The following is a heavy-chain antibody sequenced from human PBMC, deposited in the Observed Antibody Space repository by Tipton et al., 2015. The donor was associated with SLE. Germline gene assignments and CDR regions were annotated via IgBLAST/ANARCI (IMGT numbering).Heavy chain of an antibody. D-gene: IGHD3-9*01. J-gene: IGHJ4*02. CDR3: ARHMTGATHPLDY. Sequence: TLSLTCTVSRGSVTNYYWSWIRQAPGKGLEWIGHIYSSGITSYNPSLRSRVTMSLDTSMNQFSLKLSSVTAADTAVYYCARHMTGATHPLDYWGQGALVTVSS. CDR1: RGSVTNYY. CDR2: IYSSGIT. V-gene: IGHV4-59*08.